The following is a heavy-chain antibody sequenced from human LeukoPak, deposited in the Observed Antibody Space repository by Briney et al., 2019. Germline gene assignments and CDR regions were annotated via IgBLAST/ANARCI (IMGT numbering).Heavy chain of an antibody. V-gene: IGHV1-2*02. CDR3: ARDRYYDILTGYYKGYYYMDV. D-gene: IGHD3-9*01. J-gene: IGHJ6*03. CDR1: GYTFTKYD. Sequence: ASVTVSYKASGYTFTKYDINWVRQATGQGLEWMGWINPNSGGTNYAQKFQGRVTMTRDTSISTAYMELSRLRSDDTAVYYCARDRYYDILTGYYKGYYYMDVWGKGTTVTISS. CDR2: INPNSGGT.